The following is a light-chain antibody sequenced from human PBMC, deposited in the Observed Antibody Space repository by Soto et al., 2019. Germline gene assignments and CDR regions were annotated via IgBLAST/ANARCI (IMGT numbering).Light chain of an antibody. CDR1: QSVSSN. J-gene: IGKJ1*01. Sequence: EIVMTQSPATLSVSLGERATLSCRASQSVSSNLAWYQQKPGQAPRLLIYGASTRATGIPARFSGSGSGTDFTLTISSLQSEDFSVYYCQQYYDWQPRFGQGTK. CDR3: QQYYDWQPR. CDR2: GAS. V-gene: IGKV3-15*01.